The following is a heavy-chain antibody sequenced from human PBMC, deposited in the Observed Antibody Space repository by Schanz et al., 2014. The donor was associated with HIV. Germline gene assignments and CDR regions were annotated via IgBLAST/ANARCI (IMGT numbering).Heavy chain of an antibody. J-gene: IGHJ4*02. CDR1: GFTFSRYW. CDR2: ISYDGSNK. V-gene: IGHV3-30*03. D-gene: IGHD3-3*01. CDR3: TRVSNYDFWSGYYSLFDY. Sequence: QLVESGGGLVQPGGSLRLSCAASGFTFSRYWMSWVRQAPGKGLEWVAFISYDGSNKYYADSVKGRFTISRDNSKNTLYLKMNSLRAEDTAVYYCTRVSNYDFWSGYYSLFDYWGQGTLVTVSS.